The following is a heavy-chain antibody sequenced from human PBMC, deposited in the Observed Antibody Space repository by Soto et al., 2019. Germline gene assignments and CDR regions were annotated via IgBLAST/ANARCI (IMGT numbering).Heavy chain of an antibody. D-gene: IGHD4-17*01. CDR1: GHSFTTYW. Sequence: PGESLKISCKTSGHSFTTYWISWVRQMPGKGLEYMGKINPTDSETNYSPSFEGHVTFSVNRSTSTAYVRWNSLKASDTAMYYCASPTMTSTSFYYAMDVWGQGTTVTVSS. CDR2: INPTDSET. V-gene: IGHV5-10-1*01. CDR3: ASPTMTSTSFYYAMDV. J-gene: IGHJ6*02.